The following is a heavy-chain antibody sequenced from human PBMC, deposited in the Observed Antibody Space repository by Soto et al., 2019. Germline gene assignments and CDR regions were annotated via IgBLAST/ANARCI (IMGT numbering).Heavy chain of an antibody. CDR1: GGTFSSYA. D-gene: IGHD3-3*01. J-gene: IGHJ6*02. V-gene: IGHV1-69*12. CDR3: ARHDDTLSYNYCMDV. CDR2: ILPIFGTA. Sequence: QVQLVQSGAEVKKPGSSVKVSCKASGGTFSSYAISWVRQAPGQGLEWMGGILPIFGTADYAQKFQGRVTITADESTSTASMELSSLISEDTAVYYCARHDDTLSYNYCMDVWGQGTTVTVSS.